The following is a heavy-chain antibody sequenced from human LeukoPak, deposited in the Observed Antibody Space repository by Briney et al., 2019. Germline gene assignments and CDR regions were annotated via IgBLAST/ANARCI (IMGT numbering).Heavy chain of an antibody. CDR1: GFTFSSYA. CDR2: ISGSGGST. D-gene: IGHD3-9*01. CDR3: AKSSINFDSSPGFYM. Sequence: PGGSLRLSCAASGFTFSSYAMSWVRQAPGKGLEWVSAISGSGGSTYYADSVKGRFTISRDNSKNTLYLQMNSLRAEDTAVYYCAKSSINFDSSPGFYMWGQGTLVTVSS. J-gene: IGHJ4*02. V-gene: IGHV3-23*01.